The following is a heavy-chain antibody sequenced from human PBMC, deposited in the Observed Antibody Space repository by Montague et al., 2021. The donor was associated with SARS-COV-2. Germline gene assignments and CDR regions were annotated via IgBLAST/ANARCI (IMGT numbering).Heavy chain of an antibody. D-gene: IGHD1-26*01. J-gene: IGHJ3*02. Sequence: SETLSLTCTVSGGSISSSSYYWAWICQPPGKGLEWIGSIYHSGNTFYNPSLKSRVSMSVDTSKNQFSLKLSPVTAADTAMYYCARVKWELSVGNVFDIWGQGTMVTVSS. V-gene: IGHV4-39*01. CDR2: IYHSGNT. CDR3: ARVKWELSVGNVFDI. CDR1: GGSISSSSYY.